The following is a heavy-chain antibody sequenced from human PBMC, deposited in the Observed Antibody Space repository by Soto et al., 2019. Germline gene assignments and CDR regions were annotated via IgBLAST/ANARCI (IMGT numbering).Heavy chain of an antibody. Sequence: VQLVESGGGVVQPGRSLRLSCAASGFTFSSYAMHWVRQAPGKGLEWVAVISYDGSNKYYADSVKGRFTISRDNSKNTLYLQMNSLRAEDAAVYYCARVPNIAVASLYGMDVWGQGTTVTVSS. J-gene: IGHJ6*02. V-gene: IGHV3-30-3*01. CDR3: ARVPNIAVASLYGMDV. CDR2: ISYDGSNK. CDR1: GFTFSSYA. D-gene: IGHD6-19*01.